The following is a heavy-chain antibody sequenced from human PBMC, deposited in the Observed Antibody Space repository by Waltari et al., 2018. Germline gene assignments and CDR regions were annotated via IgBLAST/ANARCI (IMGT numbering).Heavy chain of an antibody. D-gene: IGHD4-17*01. V-gene: IGHV3-48*01. J-gene: IGHJ3*02. CDR3: ARDFMTTVLVDAFDI. Sequence: EVQLVESGGGLVQPGGSLRLSCAASGFTFSSYSMNWVRQAPGKGMEWVSYISSSSSTIYYADSVKGRYTISRDNAKNSLYLQMNSLRAEDTAVYYCARDFMTTVLVDAFDIWGQGTMVTVSS. CDR1: GFTFSSYS. CDR2: ISSSSSTI.